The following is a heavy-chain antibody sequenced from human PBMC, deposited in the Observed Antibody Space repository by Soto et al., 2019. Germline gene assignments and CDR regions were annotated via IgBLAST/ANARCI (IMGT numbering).Heavy chain of an antibody. CDR2: IYPGDSDT. CDR3: ARRRGYGSGSYPYWYCDL. Sequence: GESLKISCKGSGYSFTSYWIGWVRQMPGKGLEWMGIIYPGDSDTRYSPSFQGQVTISADKSISTAYLQWSSLKASDTAMYYCARRRGYGSGSYPYWYCDLWGRGTLVTVSS. J-gene: IGHJ2*01. CDR1: GYSFTSYW. V-gene: IGHV5-51*01. D-gene: IGHD3-10*01.